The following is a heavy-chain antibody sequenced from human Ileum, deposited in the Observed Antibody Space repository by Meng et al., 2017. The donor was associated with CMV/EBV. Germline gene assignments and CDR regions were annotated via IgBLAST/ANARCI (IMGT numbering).Heavy chain of an antibody. CDR3: ARDRGYSSSWNDY. CDR1: GYTFTGYY. V-gene: IGHV1-2*02. J-gene: IGHJ4*02. D-gene: IGHD6-13*01. CDR2: INPNSGGT. Sequence: ASVKVSCKASGYTFTGYYMHWVRQAPGQGLEWMGWINPNSGGTNYAQKFQGRVTMTRDTSISTAYMELSRLRSDDTAVYYCARDRGYSSSWNDYWGQGTLVTVSS.